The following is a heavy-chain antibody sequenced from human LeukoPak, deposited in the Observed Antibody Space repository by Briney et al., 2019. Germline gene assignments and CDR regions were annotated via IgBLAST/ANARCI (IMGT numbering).Heavy chain of an antibody. Sequence: GESLKISRKGSGYSFTSYWIGWVRQMPGKGLEWMGIIYPGDSDTRYSPSFQGQVTISADKSISTAYLQWSSLKASDTAMYYCARQDSNYSDGMDVWGQGTTVTVSS. CDR2: IYPGDSDT. J-gene: IGHJ6*02. D-gene: IGHD4-11*01. V-gene: IGHV5-51*01. CDR3: ARQDSNYSDGMDV. CDR1: GYSFTSYW.